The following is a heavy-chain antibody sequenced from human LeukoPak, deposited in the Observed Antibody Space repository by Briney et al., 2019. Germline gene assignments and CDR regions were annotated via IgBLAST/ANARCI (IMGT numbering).Heavy chain of an antibody. CDR1: GGTFSSYA. V-gene: IGHV1-69*13. Sequence: ASVKVSCKASGGTFSSYAISWVRQAPGQGLEWMGGIIPIFGTANYAQKFQGRVTITADESTSTAYMELSSLRSEDTAVYYCARRIFADRPSNYYFDYWGQGTLVTVSS. CDR3: ARRIFADRPSNYYFDY. D-gene: IGHD2/OR15-2a*01. CDR2: IIPIFGTA. J-gene: IGHJ4*02.